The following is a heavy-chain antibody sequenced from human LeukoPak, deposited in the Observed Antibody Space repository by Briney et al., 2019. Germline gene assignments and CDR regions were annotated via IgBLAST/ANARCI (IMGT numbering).Heavy chain of an antibody. D-gene: IGHD3-10*02. J-gene: IGHJ4*02. CDR3: AKELDTMFFDY. V-gene: IGHV3-43*01. CDR2: AGWAGGTT. CDR1: GFNLDRYT. Sequence: TGGSLRLSCATSGFNLDRYTIHWVRQAPGKGLEWVSLAGWAGGTTYYSDSVRGRFTISRDSGKNSVYLQMNSLTTDDTAFYFCAKELDTMFFDYWGQGALVTVSS.